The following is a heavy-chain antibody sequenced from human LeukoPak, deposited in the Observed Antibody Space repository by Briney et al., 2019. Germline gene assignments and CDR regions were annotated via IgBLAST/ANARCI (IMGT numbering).Heavy chain of an antibody. D-gene: IGHD3-3*01. V-gene: IGHV1-69*13. CDR2: IIPIFGTA. CDR1: GGTFSSYA. Sequence: GASVKVSCKASGGTFSSYAISRVRQAPGQGLEWMGGIIPIFGTANYAQKFQGRVTITADESTSTAYMELSSLRSEDTAVYYCASSPYYDFWSGIPGYFDYWGQGTLVTVSS. CDR3: ASSPYYDFWSGIPGYFDY. J-gene: IGHJ4*02.